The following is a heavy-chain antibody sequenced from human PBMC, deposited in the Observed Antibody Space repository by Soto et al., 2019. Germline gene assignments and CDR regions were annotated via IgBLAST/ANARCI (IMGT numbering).Heavy chain of an antibody. CDR2: IYPGDSDT. CDR3: ARRGYCSGGSCGSIDYFDY. Sequence: GESLKISCKGSGYSFTSYWIGWVRQMPGKGLEWMGIIYPGDSDTRYSPSFQGQVTISADKSISTAYLQWSSLKASDTAMYYCARRGYCSGGSCGSIDYFDYWGQGTLVTVSS. D-gene: IGHD2-15*01. CDR1: GYSFTSYW. V-gene: IGHV5-51*01. J-gene: IGHJ4*02.